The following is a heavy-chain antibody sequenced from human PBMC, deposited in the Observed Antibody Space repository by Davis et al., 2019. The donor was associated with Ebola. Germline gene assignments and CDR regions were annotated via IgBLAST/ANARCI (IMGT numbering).Heavy chain of an antibody. CDR1: GFTFSTYS. J-gene: IGHJ6*02. V-gene: IGHV3-21*01. D-gene: IGHD3-16*01. CDR2: ISSDSDYI. Sequence: LSLTCVASGFTFSTYSMSWVRQAPGKGLEWVSSISSDSDYIYYADSAKGRFTISRDNAKNSLYLQMNSLRAEDTAVYYCARDRPLDFFFGDYYGMDVWGQGTTVTVSS. CDR3: ARDRPLDFFFGDYYGMDV.